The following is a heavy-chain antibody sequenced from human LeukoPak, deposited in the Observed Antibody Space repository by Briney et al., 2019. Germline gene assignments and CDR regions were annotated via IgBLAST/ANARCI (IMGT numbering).Heavy chain of an antibody. CDR1: GYTFTTYG. CDR2: ISAYNGNT. J-gene: IGHJ5*02. V-gene: IGHV1-18*01. Sequence: ASVNVSCKASGYTFTTYGINWVRQAPGQGLEWMGWISAYNGNTNYAQNLQGRVTLTTDTSASTAYMELRSLRSDDTAVYYCARDLIAARLGWFDPWGQGTLVIVSS. CDR3: ARDLIAARLGWFDP. D-gene: IGHD6-6*01.